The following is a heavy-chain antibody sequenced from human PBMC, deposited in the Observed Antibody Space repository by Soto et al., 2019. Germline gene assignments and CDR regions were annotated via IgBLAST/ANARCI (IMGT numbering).Heavy chain of an antibody. V-gene: IGHV3-30*18. J-gene: IGHJ4*02. CDR3: AKDPGSCGGDCSPG. CDR2: ISYDGSNK. D-gene: IGHD2-21*02. CDR1: GFTFSSYG. Sequence: QVQLVESGGGVVQPGRSLRLSCAASGFTFSSYGMHWVRQAPGKGLEWVAVISYDGSNKYYADSVKGRFTISRDNSKNTLYLQMNSLRAEDTAVYYCAKDPGSCGGDCSPGWGQGTLVTVSS.